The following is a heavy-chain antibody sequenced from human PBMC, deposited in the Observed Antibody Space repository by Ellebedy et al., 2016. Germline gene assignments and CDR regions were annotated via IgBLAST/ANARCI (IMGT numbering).Heavy chain of an antibody. D-gene: IGHD3-10*01. CDR3: ARETVARGVIINEYYGMDV. Sequence: SETLSLTXTVSGGSVSRATYYWSWIRQPPGKGLEWLGYIYNSVNTKYNPSLKSRVTISVDMSKNQFSLKLTSVTAADTAVYYCARETVARGVIINEYYGMDVWGQGTTVTVSS. V-gene: IGHV4-61*01. J-gene: IGHJ6*02. CDR1: GGSVSRATYY. CDR2: IYNSVNT.